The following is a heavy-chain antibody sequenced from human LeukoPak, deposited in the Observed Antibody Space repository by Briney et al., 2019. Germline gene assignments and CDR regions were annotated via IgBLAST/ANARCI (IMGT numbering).Heavy chain of an antibody. V-gene: IGHV1-46*01. CDR2: INPTDDST. CDR3: AREGDGYKKFDY. D-gene: IGHD5-24*01. CDR1: TYIFTSYY. Sequence: GASEKVSCRASTYIFTSYYIHWVRQAPGQGLEWMGLINPTDDSTSYAQKFQGRVSVTRDTSTSTVYMELSSLRSEDTAVYYCAREGDGYKKFDYWAQGILVTVSS. J-gene: IGHJ4*02.